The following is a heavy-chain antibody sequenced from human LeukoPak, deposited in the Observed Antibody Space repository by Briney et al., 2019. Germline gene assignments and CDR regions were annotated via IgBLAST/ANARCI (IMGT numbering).Heavy chain of an antibody. V-gene: IGHV4-4*07. J-gene: IGHJ6*02. CDR3: ARDRGIVVVPAAYNYYYYGMDV. CDR1: GGSISSYY. Sequence: SETLSLTCTVSGGSISSYYWSWIRQPAGKGLEWIGRIYTSGSTNYNPSLKSRVTMSVDTSKNQFSLKLSSMTAADTAVYYCARDRGIVVVPAAYNYYYYGMDVWGQGTTVTVSS. CDR2: IYTSGST. D-gene: IGHD2-2*01.